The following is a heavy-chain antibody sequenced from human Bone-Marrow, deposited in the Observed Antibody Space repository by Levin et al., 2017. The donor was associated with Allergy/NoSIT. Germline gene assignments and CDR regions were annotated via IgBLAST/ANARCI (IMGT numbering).Heavy chain of an antibody. CDR3: ARPSPRGLGRSGWYLQFDY. J-gene: IGHJ4*02. D-gene: IGHD6-19*01. V-gene: IGHV4-39*01. Sequence: MTSETLSLTCTVSGGSISSSSYYWGWIRQPPGKGLEWIGSIYYSGSTYYNPSLKSRVTISVDTSKNQFYLKLSSVTAADTAVYYCARPSPRGLGRSGWYLQFDYWGQGTLVTVSS. CDR2: IYYSGST. CDR1: GGSISSSSYY.